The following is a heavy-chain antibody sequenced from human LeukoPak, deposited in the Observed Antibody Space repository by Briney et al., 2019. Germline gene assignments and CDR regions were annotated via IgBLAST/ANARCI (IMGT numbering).Heavy chain of an antibody. CDR2: ISSSSSYI. J-gene: IGHJ2*01. CDR1: GFTFSNYN. Sequence: GGSLRLSCAASGFTFSNYNMNWVRQAPGKGLEWVSSISSSSSYIYYADSVKGRFTISRDNAKNSLYLQMNSLRAEDTAVYYCARDRHYYGSGSYGYFDLWGRGTLVTVSS. CDR3: ARDRHYYGSGSYGYFDL. V-gene: IGHV3-21*01. D-gene: IGHD3-10*01.